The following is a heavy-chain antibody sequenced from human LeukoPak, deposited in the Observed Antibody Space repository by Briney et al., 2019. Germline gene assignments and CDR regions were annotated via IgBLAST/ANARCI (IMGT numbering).Heavy chain of an antibody. V-gene: IGHV3-30*02. Sequence: GGSLRLSCATSGLTFSNYGMQLVRQAPGKGLEWVAFIGHDGNNEQYTDSLKGRFTISRDNSKNTLYLQMNSLRTEDTAVYYCAKDGAYYIDDYWGQGTLVTVSS. CDR3: AKDGAYYIDDY. CDR2: IGHDGNNE. J-gene: IGHJ4*02. D-gene: IGHD3-10*01. CDR1: GLTFSNYG.